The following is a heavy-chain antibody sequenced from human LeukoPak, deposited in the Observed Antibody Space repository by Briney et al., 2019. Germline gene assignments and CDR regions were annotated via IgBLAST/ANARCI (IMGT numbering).Heavy chain of an antibody. J-gene: IGHJ2*01. Sequence: GGSLRLSCAASGFTFTNAWMSWVRQAPGKGLEWIGRIKSKTDGGTTDYAAPVKGRFTISRDDSENTLYLQMNSLKTEDTAVYFCTTETNWYFDLRGRGTLVTVSS. V-gene: IGHV3-15*01. CDR3: TTETNWYFDL. D-gene: IGHD1-1*01. CDR2: IKSKTDGGTT. CDR1: GFTFTNAW.